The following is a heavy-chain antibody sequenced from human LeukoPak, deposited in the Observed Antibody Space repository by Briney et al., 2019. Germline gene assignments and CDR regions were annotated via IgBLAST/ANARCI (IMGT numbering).Heavy chain of an antibody. Sequence: KPSETLSLTCTVSGGSISSSSYYWGWIRQPPGKGLEWIGSIYYSGSTYYNPSLKSRVTISVDTSKNQFSLKLSSVTAADTAVYYCARDLVGFRYGGNSGYFDYWGQGTLVTVSS. CDR2: IYYSGST. CDR1: GGSISSSSYY. V-gene: IGHV4-39*07. D-gene: IGHD4-23*01. J-gene: IGHJ4*02. CDR3: ARDLVGFRYGGNSGYFDY.